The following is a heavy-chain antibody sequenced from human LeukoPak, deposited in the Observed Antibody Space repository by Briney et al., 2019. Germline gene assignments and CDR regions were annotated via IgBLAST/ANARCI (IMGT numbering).Heavy chain of an antibody. CDR2: INHSGST. CDR1: GGSFSGYY. D-gene: IGHD2-2*01. Sequence: PSETLSLTCAVYGGSFSGYYWSWIRQPPGKGLEWIGEINHSGSTNYNPSLKSRVTILVDTSKNQFSLKLSSVTAADTAVYYCARRYCSSTSCYRTYNWFDPWGQGTLVTVSS. CDR3: ARRYCSSTSCYRTYNWFDP. J-gene: IGHJ5*02. V-gene: IGHV4-34*01.